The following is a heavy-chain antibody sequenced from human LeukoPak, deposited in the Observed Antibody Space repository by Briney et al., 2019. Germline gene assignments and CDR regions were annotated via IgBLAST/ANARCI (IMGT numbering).Heavy chain of an antibody. J-gene: IGHJ4*02. D-gene: IGHD7-27*01. CDR3: ARREVTGGPFDY. CDR1: GGSISGYY. V-gene: IGHV4-34*01. Sequence: PETLSLTCAVSGGSISGYYWSWIRQPPGKGLEWIGEINHSGSTNYNPSLKSRVTISVDTSKNQFSLKLSSVTAADTAVYYCARREVTGGPFDYWGQGTLVT. CDR2: INHSGST.